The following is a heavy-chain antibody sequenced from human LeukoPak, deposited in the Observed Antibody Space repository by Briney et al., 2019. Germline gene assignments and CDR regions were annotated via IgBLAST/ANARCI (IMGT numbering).Heavy chain of an antibody. Sequence: PSETLSLTCTVSGGSISSGDYYWSWIRQPPGKGLEWIGYIYYSGSTNYNPSLKSRVTISVDTSKNQFSLKLSSVTAADTAVYYCARYGAYYDILTGRFDYWGQGTLVTVSS. CDR3: ARYGAYYDILTGRFDY. J-gene: IGHJ4*02. V-gene: IGHV4-61*08. D-gene: IGHD3-9*01. CDR2: IYYSGST. CDR1: GGSISSGDYY.